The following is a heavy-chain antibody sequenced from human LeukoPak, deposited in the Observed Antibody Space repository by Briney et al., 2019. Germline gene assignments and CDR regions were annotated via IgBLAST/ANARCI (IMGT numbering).Heavy chain of an antibody. CDR1: GFPFSSYV. D-gene: IGHD3-22*01. J-gene: IGHJ4*02. Sequence: PPGGSLRLSCAASGFPFSSYVMRWVRQGPGKGLQWVSAISGSGDSTDYADSVKGRFTISRDNSKNILFLQMSSLRADDTAIYYCARQVGFCSDSTCYFDYWGQGALVTVSS. V-gene: IGHV3-23*01. CDR3: ARQVGFCSDSTCYFDY. CDR2: ISGSGDST.